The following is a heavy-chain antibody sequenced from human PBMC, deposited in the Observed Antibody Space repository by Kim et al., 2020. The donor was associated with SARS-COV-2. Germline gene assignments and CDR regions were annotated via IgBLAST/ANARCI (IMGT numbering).Heavy chain of an antibody. CDR2: ISSSSSYI. J-gene: IGHJ6*02. CDR1: GFTFSSYS. CDR3: ARGNFDWLSLYYYYGMDV. Sequence: GGSLRLSCAASGFTFSSYSMNWVRQAPGKGLEWVSSISSSSSYIYYADSVKGRFTISRDNAKNSLYLQMNSLRAEDTAVYYCARGNFDWLSLYYYYGMDVWGQGTTVTVSS. V-gene: IGHV3-21*01. D-gene: IGHD3-9*01.